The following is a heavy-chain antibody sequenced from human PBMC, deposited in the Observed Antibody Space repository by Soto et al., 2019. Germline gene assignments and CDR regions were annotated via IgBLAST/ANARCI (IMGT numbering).Heavy chain of an antibody. V-gene: IGHV1-8*01. D-gene: IGHD1-7*01. J-gene: IGHJ5*02. Sequence: ASVKVSCKASGYSFTSLDINWVRQTAGQGLEWMGWMEPSSGKTGYAQKFHDRVTITKDTSKNQVVLTMTNMDPVDTATYYCAHMGWNYDLRGHNWFDPWGQGTLVTVSS. CDR2: MEPSSGKT. CDR1: GYSFTSLD. CDR3: AHMGWNYDLRGHNWFDP.